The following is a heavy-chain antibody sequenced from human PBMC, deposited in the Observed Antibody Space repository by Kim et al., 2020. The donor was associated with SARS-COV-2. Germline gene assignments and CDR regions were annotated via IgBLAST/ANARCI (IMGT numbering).Heavy chain of an antibody. Sequence: GGSLRLSCAASGFTFSNYDMHWVRQPTGKGLEWVSGIGTAGDTYYPGSVKGRFTISRENVKNSLYLQMNSLGAGDTAVYYCARLFKEYSGYPFYFDYWGQGALVTVSS. D-gene: IGHD5-12*01. V-gene: IGHV3-13*01. CDR3: ARLFKEYSGYPFYFDY. CDR1: GFTFSNYD. CDR2: IGTAGDT. J-gene: IGHJ4*02.